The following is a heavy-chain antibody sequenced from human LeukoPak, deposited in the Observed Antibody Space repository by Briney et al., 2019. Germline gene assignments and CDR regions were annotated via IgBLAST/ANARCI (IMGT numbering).Heavy chain of an antibody. CDR2: IKEDGTEK. CDR1: GFTFSNYW. Sequence: PGGSLRLSCAASGFTFSNYWMGWVRQPPGKGLQWVANIKEDGTEKYYVDSVKGRFTISRDNAKNSVYLLMNSLRVEDTAVYYCARRPFGADYWGQGTLVTVPS. V-gene: IGHV3-7*01. CDR3: ARRPFGADY. J-gene: IGHJ4*02. D-gene: IGHD3-10*01.